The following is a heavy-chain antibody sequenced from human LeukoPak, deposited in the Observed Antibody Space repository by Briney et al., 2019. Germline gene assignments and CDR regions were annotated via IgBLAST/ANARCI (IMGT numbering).Heavy chain of an antibody. CDR2: IKEDGSEK. V-gene: IGHV3-7*03. Sequence: PGGSLRLSCAASGFIFSSYAMSWVRQAPGKGLEWVANIKEDGSEKYYVDSMKGRFPISRDNAKNSLYLQMSSLRVEGTAVYYCARGGGLDVWGQGATVTVSS. J-gene: IGHJ6*02. CDR1: GFIFSSYA. CDR3: ARGGGLDV. D-gene: IGHD3-16*01.